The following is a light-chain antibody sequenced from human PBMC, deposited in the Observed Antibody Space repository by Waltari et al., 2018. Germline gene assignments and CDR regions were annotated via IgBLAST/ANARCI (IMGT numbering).Light chain of an antibody. J-gene: IGLJ3*02. CDR1: NSAVGNYNY. CDR2: DVS. CDR3: SSYTNTNTRV. Sequence: QSALTQPASVSGSPGQSTPISCTGTNSAVGNYNYVSWYQQAPGQAPKLIIYDVSYRPSGVSNRFSGSKSGNTASLTISGLQAEDEADYYCSSYTNTNTRVFGGGTKLTVL. V-gene: IGLV2-14*03.